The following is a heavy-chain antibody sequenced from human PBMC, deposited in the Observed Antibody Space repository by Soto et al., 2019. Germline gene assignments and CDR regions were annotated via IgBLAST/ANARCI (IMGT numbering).Heavy chain of an antibody. Sequence: GGSLRLSCAASGFTFSNYAMSWVRQAPGKGLEWVSTASISGGTTFYADSVKGRFTISRDNSKNTLFVQMNSLRAEDTALYYCAKGYGMAVWGQGTTVTVSS. J-gene: IGHJ6*02. V-gene: IGHV3-23*01. CDR2: ASISGGTT. CDR3: AKGYGMAV. CDR1: GFTFSNYA.